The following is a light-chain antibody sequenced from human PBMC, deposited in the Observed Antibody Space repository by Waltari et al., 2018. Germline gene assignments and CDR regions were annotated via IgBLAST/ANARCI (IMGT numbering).Light chain of an antibody. CDR1: LSNIGTPY. V-gene: IGLV1-47*01. J-gene: IGLJ2*01. CDR3: ATRDEGPTVV. Sequence: QPVLTQPPSASGTPGQSVTISCSGSLSNIGTPYVYWYQQLPGTAPKLLIYLTHQRPSGVPDRFSASKSGTSASLAISGLRFEDEGDYYCATRDEGPTVVFGGGTKVTVL. CDR2: LTH.